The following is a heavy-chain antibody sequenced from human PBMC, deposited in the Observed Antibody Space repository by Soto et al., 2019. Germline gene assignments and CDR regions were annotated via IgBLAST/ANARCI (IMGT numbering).Heavy chain of an antibody. D-gene: IGHD2-2*01. CDR3: ARECFSNTRCCPNYYYHCLDG. CDR1: GGSISSYY. J-gene: IGHJ6*01. V-gene: IGHV4-59*13. CDR2: IYYSGST. Sequence: PSETLSLTCTVSGGSISSYYSSWIRQPPGKGLEWSGYIYYSGSTNYNPSLKSRVIISVDTSKNQFSLKLSSVTAADTAVYYCARECFSNTRCCPNYYYHCLDGSRPKCTVAGSS.